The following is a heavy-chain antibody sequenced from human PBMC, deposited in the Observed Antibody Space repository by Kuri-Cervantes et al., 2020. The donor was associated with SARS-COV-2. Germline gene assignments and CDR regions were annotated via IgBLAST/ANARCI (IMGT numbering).Heavy chain of an antibody. Sequence: SVKVSCKASGGTFSSYAISWVRQAPGQGLEWMGRIIPILGIANYAQKFQGRVTITADKSTSTAYMELNSLRAEDTAVYYCAREGFQYQLLRGAYFDYWGQGTLVTVSS. CDR3: AREGFQYQLLRGAYFDY. D-gene: IGHD2-2*01. V-gene: IGHV1-69*04. J-gene: IGHJ4*02. CDR2: IIPILGIA. CDR1: GGTFSSYA.